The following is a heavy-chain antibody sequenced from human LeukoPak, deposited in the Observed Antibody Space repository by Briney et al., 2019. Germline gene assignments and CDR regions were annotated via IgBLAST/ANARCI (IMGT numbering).Heavy chain of an antibody. Sequence: GGSLRLSCAASGFTFSSYAMSWVRQAPGKGLEWVSAISGSGGRTYYADSVKGRFTISRDNSKNTPYLQMNSLRAEDTAVYYCAKDVSRQFSSGWLSDYWGQGTLVTVSS. D-gene: IGHD6-19*01. CDR3: AKDVSRQFSSGWLSDY. CDR2: ISGSGGRT. J-gene: IGHJ4*02. V-gene: IGHV3-23*01. CDR1: GFTFSSYA.